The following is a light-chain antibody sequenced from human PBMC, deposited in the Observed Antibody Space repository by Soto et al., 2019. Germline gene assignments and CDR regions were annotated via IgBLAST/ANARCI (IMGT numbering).Light chain of an antibody. CDR3: SSYTSINTVP. V-gene: IGLV2-14*01. Sequence: QSALTQPASVSGSPGQSITISCTGTSSDIGNYDFVSWYQQVPGTAPKAMIYEVSSRPSGVSNRFSGSKSGNTASLTISGLQPGDEADYYCSSYTSINTVPFGGGTKLTVL. CDR1: SSDIGNYDF. CDR2: EVS. J-gene: IGLJ2*01.